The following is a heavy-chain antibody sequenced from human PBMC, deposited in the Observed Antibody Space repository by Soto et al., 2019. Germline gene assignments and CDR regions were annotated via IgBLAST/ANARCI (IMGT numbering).Heavy chain of an antibody. CDR1: GFIFSNYA. V-gene: IGHV3-23*01. CDR3: XXXPNGXYIGAFDF. J-gene: IGHJ3*01. D-gene: IGHD4-17*01. CDR2: ISGGGGGA. Sequence: EVQVLESGGGLVQPGGSLRLSCAASGFIFSNYAMMWVRQAPGKGLEWVSAISGGGGGAQYADSVRARLTISRDNSKXXXYXXXXXXXXXXXXXXXXXXXPNGXYIGAFDF.